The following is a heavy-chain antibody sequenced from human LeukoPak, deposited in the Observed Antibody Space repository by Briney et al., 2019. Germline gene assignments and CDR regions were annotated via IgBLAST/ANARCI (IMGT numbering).Heavy chain of an antibody. D-gene: IGHD3-10*02. V-gene: IGHV3-48*01. Sequence: GGSLRLSCAASGFTFSSYSMNWVRQAPGKGLEWVSYISSSSSTIYYADSVKGRFTISRDNAKNSLYLQMNSLRVEDTAVYYCARDPMLDNWGQGTLVTVSS. CDR1: GFTFSSYS. CDR2: ISSSSSTI. CDR3: ARDPMLDN. J-gene: IGHJ4*02.